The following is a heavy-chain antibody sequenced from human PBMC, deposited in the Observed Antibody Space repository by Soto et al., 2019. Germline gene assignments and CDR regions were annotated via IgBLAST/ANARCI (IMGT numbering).Heavy chain of an antibody. V-gene: IGHV1-58*02. CDR3: AAGQVVVVRAADYGMDV. Sequence: SVKVACKASGFTFYSSAMQLVLQARGQRLEWIGWIVVGSGNTNYAQKFQERVTITRDMSTSTAYMELSSLRSEDTAVYYCAAGQVVVVRAADYGMDVWGQGTTVTVSS. D-gene: IGHD2-2*01. CDR2: IVVGSGNT. CDR1: GFTFYSSA. J-gene: IGHJ6*02.